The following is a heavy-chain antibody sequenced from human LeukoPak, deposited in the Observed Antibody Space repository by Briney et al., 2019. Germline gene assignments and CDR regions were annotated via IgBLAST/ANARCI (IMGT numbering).Heavy chain of an antibody. CDR2: INHSGST. CDR1: GGSFSGYY. D-gene: IGHD5-24*01. CDR3: AREPRDAYNRLDY. Sequence: PSETLSLTCAVYGGSFSGYYWSWLRQPPGKGLEWIGEINHSGSTNYNPSLKSRVTMSVDTSNNQFSLKLSSVTAADTAVYYCAREPRDAYNRLDYWGQGTLVTVSS. V-gene: IGHV4-34*01. J-gene: IGHJ4*02.